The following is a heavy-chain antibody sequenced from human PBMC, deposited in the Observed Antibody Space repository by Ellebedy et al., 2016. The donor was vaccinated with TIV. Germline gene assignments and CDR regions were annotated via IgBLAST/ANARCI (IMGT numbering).Heavy chain of an antibody. V-gene: IGHV4-34*01. Sequence: PSETLSLTCAVYGGSFSGFYWSWIRQSPGKGLEWIGEIHQSGATNYNPSLQSRVTISVDTSKNQFSLTLSSVTAADTAVYYCARSLNWDVVVLVLPKDNFDYWGQGTLVTVSS. J-gene: IGHJ4*02. CDR2: IHQSGAT. CDR1: GGSFSGFY. D-gene: IGHD2-15*01. CDR3: ARSLNWDVVVLVLPKDNFDY.